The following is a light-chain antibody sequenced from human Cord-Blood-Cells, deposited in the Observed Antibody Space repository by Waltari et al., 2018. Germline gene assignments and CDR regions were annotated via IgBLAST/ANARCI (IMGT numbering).Light chain of an antibody. CDR3: QQSYSTPYT. Sequence: DIQMTQSPSSLSASVGDRVTITCRASQSISSYLNWYQQTPGKAPKPLIYAASSLQSGVPSRFSGSGSGTDFTLTISNLQPEDFATYYCQQSYSTPYTFGQGTKLEIK. CDR1: QSISSY. V-gene: IGKV1-39*01. CDR2: AAS. J-gene: IGKJ2*01.